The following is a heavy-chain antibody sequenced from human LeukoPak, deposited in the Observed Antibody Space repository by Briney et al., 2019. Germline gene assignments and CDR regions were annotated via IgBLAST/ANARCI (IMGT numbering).Heavy chain of an antibody. Sequence: GGSLRLSCAASGFTFSDYYMSWIRQAPGKGLEWVSYISSSGSTVYYADSVKGRFTISRDNAKNSLYLQMNSLRAEDTAVYYCARDPNGVVATIGDAFDMWGQGTMVTVSS. CDR1: GFTFSDYY. D-gene: IGHD5-12*01. CDR3: ARDPNGVVATIGDAFDM. J-gene: IGHJ3*02. CDR2: ISSSGSTV. V-gene: IGHV3-11*01.